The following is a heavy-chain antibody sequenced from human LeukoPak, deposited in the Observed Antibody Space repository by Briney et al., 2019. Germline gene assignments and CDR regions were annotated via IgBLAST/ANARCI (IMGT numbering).Heavy chain of an antibody. D-gene: IGHD3-10*01. Sequence: SETLSLTCTVSGGSISSYYWSWIRQPPGKGLEWIGYIYYSGSTNYNPSLKSRVTISVDTSKNQFSLKLSSVTAADTAVYYCARAGFGMAPLRGTPFDYWGQGTLVTVSS. CDR2: IYYSGST. CDR1: GGSISSYY. V-gene: IGHV4-59*01. CDR3: ARAGFGMAPLRGTPFDY. J-gene: IGHJ4*02.